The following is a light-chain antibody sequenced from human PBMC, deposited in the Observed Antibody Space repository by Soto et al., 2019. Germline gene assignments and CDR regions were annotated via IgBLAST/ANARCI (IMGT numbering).Light chain of an antibody. Sequence: DIVMTQSPLSLPVTPGEPASISCRSSQSLLHSNGYNYLDWYLQKPGQSPQLLIYLGSNRASGVPDRFSGSGSGTDFTLKISRVEAEDVGVYYWMQALQTPHTFGHGTKVEIK. CDR3: MQALQTPHT. CDR2: LGS. CDR1: QSLLHSNGYNY. J-gene: IGKJ1*01. V-gene: IGKV2-28*01.